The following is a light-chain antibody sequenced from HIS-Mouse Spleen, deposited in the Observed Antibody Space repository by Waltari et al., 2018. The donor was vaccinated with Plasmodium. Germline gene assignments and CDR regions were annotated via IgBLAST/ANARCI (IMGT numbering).Light chain of an antibody. CDR1: SSDVGGYNS. CDR3: SSYTSSSSYV. V-gene: IGLV2-14*01. J-gene: IGLJ1*01. Sequence: QSALTQPASVSGSPGQSIPIPCTRPSSDVGGYNSVPWYQQHPGKAPKLMIYEVSNRPSGVSNRFSGSKSGNTASLTISGLQAEDEADYYCSSYTSSSSYVFGTGTKVTVL. CDR2: EVS.